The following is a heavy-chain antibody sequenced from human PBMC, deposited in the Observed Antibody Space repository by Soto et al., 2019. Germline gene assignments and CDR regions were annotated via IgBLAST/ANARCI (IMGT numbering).Heavy chain of an antibody. CDR2: IDGRGTTI. Sequence: PGGSLRLSCAASGFTLRGHNMNWVRQAPGKGLEWVSCIDGRGTTIYYADSVKGRFTVSRDNAKNSVYLQMNSLKDGDTAVYYCARSGTGTNYYYYGMDVWGQGTTVTVSS. J-gene: IGHJ6*02. D-gene: IGHD1-1*01. V-gene: IGHV3-48*02. CDR3: ARSGTGTNYYYYGMDV. CDR1: GFTLRGHN.